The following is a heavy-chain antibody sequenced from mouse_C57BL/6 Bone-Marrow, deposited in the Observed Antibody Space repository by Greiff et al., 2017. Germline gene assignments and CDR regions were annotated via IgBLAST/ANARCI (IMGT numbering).Heavy chain of an antibody. V-gene: IGHV1-4*01. Sequence: QVQLQQSGAELARPGASVTMSCKASGYTFTSYTMHWVKQRPGQGLEWIGYINPSSGYTKYNQKFKDKATLTADKSSSTAYMQLSSLTSEDSAVYYCARSGYYGSSYGYWGQGTTLTVSS. CDR2: INPSSGYT. D-gene: IGHD1-1*01. J-gene: IGHJ2*01. CDR1: GYTFTSYT. CDR3: ARSGYYGSSYGY.